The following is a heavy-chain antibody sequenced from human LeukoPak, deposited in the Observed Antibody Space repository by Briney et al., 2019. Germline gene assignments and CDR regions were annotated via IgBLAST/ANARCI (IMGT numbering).Heavy chain of an antibody. CDR3: TRGGSSRGDH. CDR1: EFIFSNFA. CDR2: ISGNAAAT. J-gene: IGHJ4*02. Sequence: PGGSLRLSCVASEFIFSNFAMSWVRQAPGKGLEWVSTISGNAAATYYGDSVKGRFTISRDNSRNTLYLQMNSLGDEDTAVYYCTRGGSSRGDHWGQGILVTVSS. V-gene: IGHV3-23*01. D-gene: IGHD6-13*01.